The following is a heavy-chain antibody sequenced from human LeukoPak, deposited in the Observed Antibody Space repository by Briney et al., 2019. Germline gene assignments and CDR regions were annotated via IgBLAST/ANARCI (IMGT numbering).Heavy chain of an antibody. Sequence: GGSLRLSCAASGYTFSSFWIHWVRQAPGKGLEWVARIDSDGSGTRYADSVKGRFTISRDNAKNTLYLQMNSLRAEDTAVYYCAKGHDSSGYYFYYYYGMDVWGQGTTVTVSS. CDR3: AKGHDSSGYYFYYYYGMDV. D-gene: IGHD3-22*01. V-gene: IGHV3-74*01. CDR2: IDSDGSGT. J-gene: IGHJ6*02. CDR1: GYTFSSFW.